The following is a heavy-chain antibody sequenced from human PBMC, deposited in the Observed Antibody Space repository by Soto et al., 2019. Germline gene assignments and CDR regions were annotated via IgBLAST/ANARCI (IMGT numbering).Heavy chain of an antibody. CDR3: ARDARGYYYDSSGPPDAFDI. CDR2: IYPGDSDT. Sequence: GESLKISCKGSGYSFTSHWIGWVRQMPGKGLEWMGIIYPGDSDTRYSPSFQGQVTISADKSISTAYLQWSSLKASDTAMYYCARDARGYYYDSSGPPDAFDIWGQGTMVTVSS. V-gene: IGHV5-51*01. D-gene: IGHD3-22*01. CDR1: GYSFTSHW. J-gene: IGHJ3*02.